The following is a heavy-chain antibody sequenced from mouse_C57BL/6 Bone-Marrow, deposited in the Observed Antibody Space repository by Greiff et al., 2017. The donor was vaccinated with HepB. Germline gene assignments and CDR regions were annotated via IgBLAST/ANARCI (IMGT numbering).Heavy chain of an antibody. D-gene: IGHD2-4*01. CDR3: AYYDTTGGFDY. CDR1: GYTFTSYW. V-gene: IGHV1-64*01. CDR2: IHPNSGST. J-gene: IGHJ2*01. Sequence: QVQLQQPGAELVKPGASVKLSCKASGYTFTSYWMHWVKQRPGQGLEWIGMIHPNSGSTNYNEKFKSKATLTVDKSSSTAYMQLSSLTSEDSAVYYCAYYDTTGGFDYWGQGTTLTVSS.